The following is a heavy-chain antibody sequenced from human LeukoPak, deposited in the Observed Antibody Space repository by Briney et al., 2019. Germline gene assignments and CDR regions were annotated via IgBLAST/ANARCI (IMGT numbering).Heavy chain of an antibody. Sequence: GGSLRLSCTASGFTFGDYAMSWVRQAPGKGLEGVGLIRSKAYGGTTEYAASVKGRFTISRDDSKSIAYLKMNSLKTEDTAVYYCTRGKDVVVPAAIEYYFDYWGQGTLVTVSA. CDR2: IRSKAYGGTT. CDR1: GFTFGDYA. CDR3: TRGKDVVVPAAIEYYFDY. J-gene: IGHJ4*02. D-gene: IGHD2-2*02. V-gene: IGHV3-49*04.